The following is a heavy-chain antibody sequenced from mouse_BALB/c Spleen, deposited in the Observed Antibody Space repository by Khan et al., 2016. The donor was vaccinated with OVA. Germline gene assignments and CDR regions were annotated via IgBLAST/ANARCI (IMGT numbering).Heavy chain of an antibody. CDR2: NDPENGDT. J-gene: IGHJ3*01. V-gene: IGHV14-1*02. Sequence: VQLQQSGAELVRPGALVKLSCKASGFNIKDYYMHWVKQRPEQGLEWIGWNDPENGDTVYDPKFQGKANITADTSSNTAYLQLSSLTSEDTAVYYCTRSGYSAWFAYWGQGTPVTVS. CDR1: GFNIKDYY. CDR3: TRSGYSAWFAY.